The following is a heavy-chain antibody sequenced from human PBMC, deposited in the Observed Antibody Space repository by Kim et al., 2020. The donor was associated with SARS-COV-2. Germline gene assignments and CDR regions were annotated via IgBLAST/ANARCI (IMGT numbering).Heavy chain of an antibody. V-gene: IGHV3-7*01. Sequence: DGSEKYYGYSVKGRFTISRDNAKSSLYLQMNSLRAEDTAVYYCSRGFDIWGQGTMVTVSS. J-gene: IGHJ3*02. CDR2: DGSEK. CDR3: SRGFDI.